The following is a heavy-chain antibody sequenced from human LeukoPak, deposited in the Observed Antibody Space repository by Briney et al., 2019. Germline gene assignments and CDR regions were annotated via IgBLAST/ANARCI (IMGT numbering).Heavy chain of an antibody. Sequence: PSETLSLTCAVYGGSFSGYYWSWFRQPPGKGLEWIGEINHSGSTNYNPSLKSRVTISVDTSKNQFSLKLSSVTAADTAVYYCARGRGLSRRFDPWGQGTLVTVSS. D-gene: IGHD6-19*01. V-gene: IGHV4-34*01. J-gene: IGHJ5*02. CDR2: INHSGST. CDR1: GGSFSGYY. CDR3: ARGRGLSRRFDP.